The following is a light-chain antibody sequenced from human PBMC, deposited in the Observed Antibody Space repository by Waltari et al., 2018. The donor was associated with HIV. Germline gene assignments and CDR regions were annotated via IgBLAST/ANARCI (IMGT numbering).Light chain of an antibody. CDR1: SSNIGADYH. J-gene: IGLJ3*02. CDR3: QSYDRSLSAWV. V-gene: IGLV1-40*01. Sequence: TISCTGSSSNIGADYHVYWYQHLPGTAPKLLIYGNSNRPSGVPNRFSGSKSDTSASLAITGLQAEDEADYYCQSYDRSLSAWVFGGGTRLNVL. CDR2: GNS.